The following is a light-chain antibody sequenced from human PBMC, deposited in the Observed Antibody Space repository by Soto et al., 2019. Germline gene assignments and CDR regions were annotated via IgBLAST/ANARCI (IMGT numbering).Light chain of an antibody. CDR1: QSILYSDNKKNY. CDR2: WAS. V-gene: IGKV4-1*01. CDR3: QQYYDAPRT. Sequence: DIVMTQSPDSLAVSLGERATINCKSSQSILYSDNKKNYLAWYQHKPGQPPNLLIYWASTRASGVPDRFSGSGSGTDFTLTISSLQTEGVAVYYCQQYYDAPRTFGQGTKVEIK. J-gene: IGKJ2*01.